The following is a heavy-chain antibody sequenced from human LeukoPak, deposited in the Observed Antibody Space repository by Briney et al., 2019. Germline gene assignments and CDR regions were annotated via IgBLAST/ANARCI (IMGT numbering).Heavy chain of an antibody. CDR1: GFTFSDYY. D-gene: IGHD3-22*01. J-gene: IGHJ4*02. V-gene: IGHV3-11*04. Sequence: GGSLRLSCAASGFTFSDYYMSWIRQAPGKGLEWVSYISSSGSTIYYADSVKGRFTISRDNAKNSLYLQMNSLRAEDTAVYYCARDMANYYDSSGSLLFDYWGQGTLVTVSS. CDR3: ARDMANYYDSSGSLLFDY. CDR2: ISSSGSTI.